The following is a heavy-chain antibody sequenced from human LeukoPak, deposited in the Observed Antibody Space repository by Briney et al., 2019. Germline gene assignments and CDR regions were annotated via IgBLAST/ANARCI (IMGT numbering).Heavy chain of an antibody. CDR3: ARDLLQYCGGDCQDY. Sequence: ASVKVSFKASGYTFTSYYMHWVRQAPGQGLEWMGIINPSGGSTSYAQKFQGRVTMTRDTSISTAYMELSRLRSDDTAVYYCARDLLQYCGGDCQDYWGQGTLVTVSS. J-gene: IGHJ4*02. V-gene: IGHV1-46*01. CDR2: INPSGGST. CDR1: GYTFTSYY. D-gene: IGHD2-21*02.